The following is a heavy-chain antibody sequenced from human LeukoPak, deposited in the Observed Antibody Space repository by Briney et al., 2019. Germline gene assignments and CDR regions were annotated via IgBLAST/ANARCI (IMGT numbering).Heavy chain of an antibody. V-gene: IGHV1-18*01. CDR2: ISAYNGNT. CDR1: GYTFTSYG. CDR3: ARDYAYDFWSGYYRTDYYYGMDV. D-gene: IGHD3-3*01. J-gene: IGHJ6*02. Sequence: ASVKVSCKASGYTFTSYGISWVRQAPGQGLEWMGWISAYNGNTNYAQKLQGRVTMTTDTSTSTAYMELRSLRSDDTAVYYCARDYAYDFWSGYYRTDYYYGMDVWGQGTTVTVSS.